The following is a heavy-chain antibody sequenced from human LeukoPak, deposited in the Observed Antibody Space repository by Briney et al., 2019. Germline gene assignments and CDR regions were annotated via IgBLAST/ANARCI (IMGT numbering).Heavy chain of an antibody. CDR3: AKSGQFDS. CDR2: ITNSGGGT. V-gene: IGHV3-23*01. Sequence: GGSLRLSCAASGFTFTTYAMSWVRQAPGKGLEWASCITNSGGGTWYADSVKGRFTISRDNSKNIVYLQMNSLRAEDTALYYCAKSGQFDSWGQGTLVTVSS. J-gene: IGHJ4*02. D-gene: IGHD6-25*01. CDR1: GFTFTTYA.